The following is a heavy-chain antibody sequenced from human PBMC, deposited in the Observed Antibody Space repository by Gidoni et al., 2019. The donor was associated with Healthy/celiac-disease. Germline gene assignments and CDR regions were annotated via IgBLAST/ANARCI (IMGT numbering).Heavy chain of an antibody. V-gene: IGHV1-69*01. Sequence: QVQLVQSGAEVKKPGSSVKVSCKASGGTFSSYAISWVRQAPGQGLEWMGGIIPIFGTANYAQKFQGRVTITADESTSTAYMELSSLRSEDTAVYYCVVKDYYDSSGYYNNWFDPWGQGTLVTVSS. CDR1: GGTFSSYA. J-gene: IGHJ5*02. CDR3: VVKDYYDSSGYYNNWFDP. D-gene: IGHD3-22*01. CDR2: IIPIFGTA.